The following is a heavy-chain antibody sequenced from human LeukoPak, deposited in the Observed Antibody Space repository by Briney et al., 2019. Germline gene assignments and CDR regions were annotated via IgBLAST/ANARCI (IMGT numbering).Heavy chain of an antibody. Sequence: PSETLSLTCTVSGGSISSSSYYWGWIRQPPGKGLEWIGSIYYSGITYYNPSLKSRVTISVDTSKNQFSLKLSSVTAADTAVYYCARAWLYSSSSSDYWGQGTLVTVSS. CDR2: IYYSGIT. CDR1: GGSISSSSYY. V-gene: IGHV4-39*01. CDR3: ARAWLYSSSSSDY. J-gene: IGHJ4*02. D-gene: IGHD6-6*01.